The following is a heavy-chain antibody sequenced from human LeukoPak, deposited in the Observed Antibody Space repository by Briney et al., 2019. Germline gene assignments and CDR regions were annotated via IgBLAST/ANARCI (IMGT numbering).Heavy chain of an antibody. J-gene: IGHJ4*02. D-gene: IGHD1-26*01. CDR3: ARDSDSGSYIYY. CDR1: GYTFTNYD. V-gene: IGHV1-46*01. CDR2: INPSRGTT. Sequence: ASVKVSCKASGYTFTNYDINWVRQATGQGLEWMGIINPSRGTTTYTQKFQGRVTMTRDMSTSTVYMELSSLRSEDTAVYYCARDSDSGSYIYYWGQGTLVTVSS.